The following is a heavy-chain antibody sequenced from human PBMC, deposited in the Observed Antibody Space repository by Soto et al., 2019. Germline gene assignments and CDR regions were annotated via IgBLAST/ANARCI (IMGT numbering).Heavy chain of an antibody. CDR2: ISAYNGNT. Sequence: QVQLVQSGAEVKKPGASVKVSCKASGYTFTSYGISWVRQAPGQGLEWMGWISAYNGNTNYAQQLQGRVTMTTDTTTSTAYKERRSLRSDDTAVYCCSRGWKVAMEQWLVRPYDYYYYGMDVWGEGTTVTVSS. V-gene: IGHV1-18*01. CDR1: GYTFTSYG. CDR3: SRGWKVAMEQWLVRPYDYYYYGMDV. D-gene: IGHD6-19*01. J-gene: IGHJ6*04.